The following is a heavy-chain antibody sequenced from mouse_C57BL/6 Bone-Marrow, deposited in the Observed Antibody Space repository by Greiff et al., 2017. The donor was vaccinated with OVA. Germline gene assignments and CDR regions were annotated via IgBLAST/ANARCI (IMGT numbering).Heavy chain of an antibody. V-gene: IGHV1-85*01. D-gene: IGHD3-3*01. CDR3: ARHRGRSAMDY. CDR2: IDPRDGGT. Sequence: VQLQQPGAELVRPGASVKLSCKASGYTFTSYEMNWVKQRPGQGLEWIGRIDPRDGGTTYNEKFKGKATLTVDKSSSTAYMELHSLTSEDSAVYFCARHRGRSAMDYWGQGTPVTVSS. CDR1: GYTFTSYE. J-gene: IGHJ4*01.